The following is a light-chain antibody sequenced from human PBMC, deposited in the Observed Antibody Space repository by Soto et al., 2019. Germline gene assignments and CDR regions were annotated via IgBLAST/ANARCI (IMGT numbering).Light chain of an antibody. CDR2: EVS. J-gene: IGLJ1*01. CDR3: SSYAGSDNYV. CDR1: RSETGDYNY. V-gene: IGLV2-8*01. Sequence: QSVLTQPPSASGSPGQSVTISCSGTRSETGDYNYVSWYQQHPGKAPKLMIYEVSKRPSGVPDRFSGSKSGNTASLTVSGLQAEDEADYYCSSYAGSDNYVFGTGTKVTVL.